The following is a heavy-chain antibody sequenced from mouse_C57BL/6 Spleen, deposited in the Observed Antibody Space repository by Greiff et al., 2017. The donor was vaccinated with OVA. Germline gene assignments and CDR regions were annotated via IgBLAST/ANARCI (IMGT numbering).Heavy chain of an antibody. CDR1: GYTFTSYW. D-gene: IGHD1-1*01. CDR2: IYPSDSET. V-gene: IGHV1-61*01. J-gene: IGHJ2*01. Sequence: QVQLQQPGAELVRPGSSVKLSCKASGYTFTSYWMDWVKQRPGQGLEWIGNIYPSDSETHYNQKFKDKDTLTVDKSSSTAYMQLSSLTSEDSAVYYCARRGAYYGSSYGDYWGQGTTRTVSS. CDR3: ARRGAYYGSSYGDY.